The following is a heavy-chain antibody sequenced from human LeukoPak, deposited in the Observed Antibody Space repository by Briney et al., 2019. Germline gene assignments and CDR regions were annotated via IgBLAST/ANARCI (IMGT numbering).Heavy chain of an antibody. CDR2: ISSSGSTI. CDR3: ARELAVATATPRNDY. J-gene: IGHJ4*02. Sequence: GGSVRLSCAASGFIFSDYYMSWIRRAPGKGLEWVSYISSSGSTIYYADSVKGRFTTSRDNTKNSLYLQMNSPRAEDTAVYYRARELAVATATPRNDYWGQGTLVTVSS. V-gene: IGHV3-11*01. CDR1: GFIFSDYY. D-gene: IGHD6-19*01.